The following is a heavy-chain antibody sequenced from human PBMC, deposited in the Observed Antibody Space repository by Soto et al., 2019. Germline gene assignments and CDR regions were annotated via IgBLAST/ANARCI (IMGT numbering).Heavy chain of an antibody. D-gene: IGHD3-10*01. Sequence: SXTLSLTCTVSGGSISSGGYYWSWIRQQPGKGLEWIGYIYYSGSTYYNPSLKSRVTISVDTSKNQFSLKLSSVTAADTAVYYCARVANYYGSGRPAFDIWGQGTMVTVSS. CDR2: IYYSGST. V-gene: IGHV4-31*03. CDR3: ARVANYYGSGRPAFDI. CDR1: GGSISSGGYY. J-gene: IGHJ3*02.